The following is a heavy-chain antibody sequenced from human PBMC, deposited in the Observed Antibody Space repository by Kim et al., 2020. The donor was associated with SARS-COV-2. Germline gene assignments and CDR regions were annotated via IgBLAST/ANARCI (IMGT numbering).Heavy chain of an antibody. CDR3: ARGNSYALVRLLDYYNGMDV. Sequence: GGSLRLSCAASGVSFGSSAMNWVRQAPGKGLEWVAVITFDGRNKAYADSVEGRFTISRDNSKSTLHLQMNSLRVEDTAVYYCARGNSYALVRLLDYYNGMDVGGQGHTDTVSS. D-gene: IGHD3-3*01. CDR1: GVSFGSSA. CDR2: ITFDGRNK. V-gene: IGHV3-30-3*01. J-gene: IGHJ6*02.